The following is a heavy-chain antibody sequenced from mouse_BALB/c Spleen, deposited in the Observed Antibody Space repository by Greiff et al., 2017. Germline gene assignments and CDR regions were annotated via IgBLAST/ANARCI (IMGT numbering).Heavy chain of an antibody. Sequence: VQLQQSGPELVKPGASVKMSCKASGYTFTDYVISWVKQRTGQGLEWIGVIYPDSGSTYYNQKFKGKATLTADKSSNTAYMQLSSLTSEDSAVYCCARAFAYWGQGTLVTVSA. J-gene: IGHJ3*01. CDR1: GYTFTDYV. CDR3: ARAFAY. V-gene: IGHV1-77*01. CDR2: IYPDSGST.